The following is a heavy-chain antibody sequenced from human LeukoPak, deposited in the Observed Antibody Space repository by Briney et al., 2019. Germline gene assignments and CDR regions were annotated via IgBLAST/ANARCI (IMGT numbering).Heavy chain of an antibody. V-gene: IGHV1-2*02. J-gene: IGHJ1*01. CDR3: ARADRLHGGPYLIGP. CDR2: INPNSGGT. D-gene: IGHD2-21*01. Sequence: ASVKVSCKTSGYSFTDYYMHWVRQAPGQGLEWMGWINPNSGGTSSAQKFQGRVTMTGDTSITTVYMEVSWLTSDDTAIYYCARADRLHGGPYLIGPRGQGTLVTVSS. CDR1: GYSFTDYY.